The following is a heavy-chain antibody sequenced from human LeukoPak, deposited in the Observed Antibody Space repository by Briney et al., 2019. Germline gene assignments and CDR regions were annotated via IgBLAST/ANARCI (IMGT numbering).Heavy chain of an antibody. D-gene: IGHD2-2*01. CDR1: GGSISSGDYY. CDR2: IYYSGST. CDR3: ASNIVVVPAANPDAFDI. J-gene: IGHJ3*02. Sequence: SQTLSLTCTVSGGSISSGDYYWSWIRQPPGKGLEWIGYIYYSGSTYYNPSLKSRVTISVDTSKNQFSLKLSSVTAADTAVYYCASNIVVVPAANPDAFDIWGQGTMVTVSS. V-gene: IGHV4-30-4*08.